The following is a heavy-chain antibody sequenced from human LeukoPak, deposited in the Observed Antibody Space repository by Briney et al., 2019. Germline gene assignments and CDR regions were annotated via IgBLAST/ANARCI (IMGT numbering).Heavy chain of an antibody. CDR1: GYTLTELS. Sequence: ASVKVSCKVSGYTLTELSMHWVRQAPGKGLEWVGGFDPEDGETIYAQKFQGRVTMPEDTSTDPGYMELSSLRSEDTAVYYCATTAGYCSGGSCLPHNWFDPWGQGTLVTVSS. V-gene: IGHV1-24*01. CDR2: FDPEDGET. J-gene: IGHJ5*02. CDR3: ATTAGYCSGGSCLPHNWFDP. D-gene: IGHD2-15*01.